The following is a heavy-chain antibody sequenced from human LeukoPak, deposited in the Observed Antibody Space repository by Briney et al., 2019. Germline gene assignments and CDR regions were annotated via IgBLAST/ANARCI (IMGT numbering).Heavy chain of an antibody. V-gene: IGHV3-23*01. CDR3: AKPHYYGSGSYYSYFDY. CDR2: ISGSGGST. CDR1: GFTFSSYA. J-gene: IGHJ4*02. Sequence: GGSLRLSCAASGFTFSSYAMSWVRQAPGKGLEWVSAISGSGGSTYYADSVKGRFTISRGNSKNTLYLQMNSLRAEDTAVYYCAKPHYYGSGSYYSYFDYWGQGTLVTVSS. D-gene: IGHD3-10*01.